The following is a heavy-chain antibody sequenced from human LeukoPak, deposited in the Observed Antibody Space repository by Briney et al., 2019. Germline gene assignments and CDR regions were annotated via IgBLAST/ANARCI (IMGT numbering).Heavy chain of an antibody. J-gene: IGHJ3*02. V-gene: IGHV3-30*02. D-gene: IGHD6-6*01. CDR3: AKDPTTYSSSSHAFDI. Sequence: GGSLRLSCAASGFTFSSYGMHWVRQAPGKGLEWVAFIRYDGSNKYYADSVKGRFTISRDNSKNTLYLQMNSLRAEDTAVYYCAKDPTTYSSSSHAFDIWGQGTMVTVSS. CDR2: IRYDGSNK. CDR1: GFTFSSYG.